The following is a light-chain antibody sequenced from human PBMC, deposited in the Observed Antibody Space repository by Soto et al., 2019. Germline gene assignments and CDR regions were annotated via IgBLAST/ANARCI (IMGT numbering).Light chain of an antibody. V-gene: IGKV3-15*01. CDR1: QGLGTN. CDR3: QQYGSSPPIT. J-gene: IGKJ5*01. Sequence: EVVMTQSPATLSVSPGERATLSCRASQGLGTNLAWYQQKPGQGPRLLIYAASTRATGVPARFSGSGSQTEFTLTISSLQSEDFAVYYCQQYGSSPPITFGQGTRLEIK. CDR2: AAS.